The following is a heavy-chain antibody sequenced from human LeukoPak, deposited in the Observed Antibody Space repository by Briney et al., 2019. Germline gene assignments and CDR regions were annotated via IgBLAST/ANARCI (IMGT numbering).Heavy chain of an antibody. CDR3: AKTGNPATGDY. Sequence: GGSLRLSCAASGFTVSSNYMSWVRQAPGKGLEWVSVIYSGGTTYYADSVKGRFTISRDNSKNTLYLQMNSLRAEDTTIYYCAKTGNPATGDYWGQGTLVTVSS. J-gene: IGHJ4*02. D-gene: IGHD1-1*01. CDR2: IYSGGTT. V-gene: IGHV3-53*01. CDR1: GFTVSSNY.